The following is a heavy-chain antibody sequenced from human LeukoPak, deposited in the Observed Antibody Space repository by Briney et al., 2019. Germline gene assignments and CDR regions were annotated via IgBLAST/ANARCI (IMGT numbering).Heavy chain of an antibody. CDR2: IGPDGSGP. V-gene: IGHV3-7*01. Sequence: GGSLRLSCETSGFTAGFTFSTSYMTWVRQAPGMGLEWVAEIGPDGSGPVYVDSVKGRFTISRDNAKNSLYLQMNSLRVVETAVYYCARDFSWRQFDYWGLGTLVTVSS. J-gene: IGHJ4*02. CDR1: GFTAGFTFSTSY. CDR3: ARDFSWRQFDY.